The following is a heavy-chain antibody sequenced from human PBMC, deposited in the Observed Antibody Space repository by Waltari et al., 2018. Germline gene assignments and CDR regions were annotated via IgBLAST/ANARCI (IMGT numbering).Heavy chain of an antibody. Sequence: QVQLVQSGAEVKKPGASVKVSCKASGYTFTNFGVNWVRQAPGQGLEWMGWISPYNGYADYEHTFQGRVTMTTDTSTKTAYLELTSLRSDDTAVYYCARCGGPRTVVALTFDLWGQGTLITVSS. CDR3: ARCGGPRTVVALTFDL. D-gene: IGHD2-15*01. CDR1: GYTFTNFG. J-gene: IGHJ4*02. CDR2: ISPYNGYA. V-gene: IGHV1-18*01.